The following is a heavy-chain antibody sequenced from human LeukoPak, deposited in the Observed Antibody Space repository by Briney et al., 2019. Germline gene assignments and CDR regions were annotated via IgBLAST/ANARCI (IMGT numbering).Heavy chain of an antibody. Sequence: GASVKVPCKASGYTFTGYYMHWVRQAPGQGLEWMGWINPNSGGTNYAQKFQGRVTMTRDTSISTAYMELSRLRSDDTAVYYCARSFYYGSGSTFDYWGQGTLVTVSS. CDR2: INPNSGGT. J-gene: IGHJ4*02. CDR1: GYTFTGYY. CDR3: ARSFYYGSGSTFDY. D-gene: IGHD3-10*01. V-gene: IGHV1-2*02.